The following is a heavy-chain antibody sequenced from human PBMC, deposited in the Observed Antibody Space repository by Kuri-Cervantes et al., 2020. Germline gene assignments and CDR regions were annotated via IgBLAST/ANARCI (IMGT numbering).Heavy chain of an antibody. Sequence: GESLKISCAASGFSFTSHWMSWVRQAPGKGLEWVANIKHDGSEKYYVDSVKGRITISRDNAKNTVYLQMNSLRVEDTAVYYCARGERGGFDLWGQGTTVTVSS. CDR1: GFSFTSHW. CDR3: ARGERGGFDL. J-gene: IGHJ6*02. V-gene: IGHV3-7*02. D-gene: IGHD4-23*01. CDR2: IKHDGSEK.